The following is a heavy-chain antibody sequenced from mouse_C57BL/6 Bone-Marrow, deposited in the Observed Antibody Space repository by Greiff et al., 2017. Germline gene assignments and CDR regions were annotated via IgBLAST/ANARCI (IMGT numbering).Heavy chain of an antibody. Sequence: VQLQQSGPVLVKPGASVKMSCKASGYTFTDYYMNWVKQSHGKSLEWIGVINPYNGGTSYNQKFKGKATLTVDKSSSTAYMELNSLTSEDSAVYYCASPDGSRGGDYWGQGTTLTVSS. CDR2: INPYNGGT. D-gene: IGHD1-1*01. J-gene: IGHJ2*01. V-gene: IGHV1-19*01. CDR1: GYTFTDYY. CDR3: ASPDGSRGGDY.